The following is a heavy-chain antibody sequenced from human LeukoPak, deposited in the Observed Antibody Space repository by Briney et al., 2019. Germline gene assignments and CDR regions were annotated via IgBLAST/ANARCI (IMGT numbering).Heavy chain of an antibody. CDR3: AKDHSSTWYYFDY. J-gene: IGHJ4*02. D-gene: IGHD6-13*01. CDR2: IRPDGSDK. Sequence: GGSLRLSCAASGFTFSSYGMHWVRQAPGKGLEWVAFIRPDGSDKYYADSVKGRFTISRDNSKNTLFLQMNSLRAEDTAVYYCAKDHSSTWYYFDYWGQGTLVTVSS. CDR1: GFTFSSYG. V-gene: IGHV3-30*02.